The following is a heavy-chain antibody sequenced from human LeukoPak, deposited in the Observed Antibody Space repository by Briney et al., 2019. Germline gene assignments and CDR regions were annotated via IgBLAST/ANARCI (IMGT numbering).Heavy chain of an antibody. V-gene: IGHV1-8*01. CDR1: GYTFTSYD. J-gene: IGHJ4*02. CDR3: ARAAGYCSSTSCYFWGMVEGENYFDY. Sequence: ASVKVSCKASGYTFTSYDINWVRQATGQGLEWMGWMNPNSGNTGYAQKFQGRVTMTRNTSISTAYMELSSLRSEDTAVYYCARAAGYCSSTSCYFWGMVEGENYFDYWGQGTLVTVSS. D-gene: IGHD2-2*03. CDR2: MNPNSGNT.